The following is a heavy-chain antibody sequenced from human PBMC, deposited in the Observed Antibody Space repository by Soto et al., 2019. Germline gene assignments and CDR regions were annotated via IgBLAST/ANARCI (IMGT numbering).Heavy chain of an antibody. CDR2: ISYDGSNK. CDR3: ARGTPRDGMDV. Sequence: GGSLRLSCAASGFTFSSYAMHWVRQAPGKGLEWVAVISYDGSNKYYADSVKGRFTISRDNSKNTLYLQMNSLRAEDTAVYYCARGTPRDGMDVWGQGTTVTVSS. J-gene: IGHJ6*02. D-gene: IGHD1-1*01. V-gene: IGHV3-30-3*01. CDR1: GFTFSSYA.